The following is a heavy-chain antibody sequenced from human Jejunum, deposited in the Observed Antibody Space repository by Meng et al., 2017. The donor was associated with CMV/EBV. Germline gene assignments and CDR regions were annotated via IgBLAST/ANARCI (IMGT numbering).Heavy chain of an antibody. CDR2: ILSVCSH. CDR3: ARGAGSSSSRRYLDY. CDR1: ALIVCNHL. Sequence: HAVGYSTFSVAAVALIVCNHLWSERSQAPGQGLKAASCILSVCSHYYVDSGKERLHIYRDIAKNTVNLQMDSLRAEDTAVYYCARGAGSSSSRRYLDYWGQGTLVTVSS. J-gene: IGHJ4*03. D-gene: IGHD6-6*01. V-gene: IGHV3-66*01.